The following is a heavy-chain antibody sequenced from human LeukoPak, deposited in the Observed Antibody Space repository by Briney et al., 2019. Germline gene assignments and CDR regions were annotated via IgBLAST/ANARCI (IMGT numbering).Heavy chain of an antibody. Sequence: SETLSLTCTVSGGSISSYYWSWIRQPPGKGLEWIGYIYYSGSTNYNPSLKSRVTISVDTSKNQFPLKPSSVTAADTAVYYCARASGSYPYYFDYWGQGTLVTVSS. V-gene: IGHV4-59*01. D-gene: IGHD1-26*01. CDR1: GGSISSYY. J-gene: IGHJ4*02. CDR3: ARASGSYPYYFDY. CDR2: IYYSGST.